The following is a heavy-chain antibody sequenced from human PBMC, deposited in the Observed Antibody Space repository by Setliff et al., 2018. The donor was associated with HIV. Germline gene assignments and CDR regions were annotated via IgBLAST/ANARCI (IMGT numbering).Heavy chain of an antibody. V-gene: IGHV4-28*01. CDR2: IYYSGST. CDR1: GYSISSSNW. J-gene: IGHJ1*01. CDR3: ARHFGGSYYGYFQH. D-gene: IGHD1-26*01. Sequence: PSETLSLTCAVSGYSISSSNWWGWIRQPPGKGLEWIGYIYYSGSTYYNPSLKSRVTMSVDTSKNQFSLKLSSVTAVDTAVYYCARHFGGSYYGYFQHWGQGTLVTVSS.